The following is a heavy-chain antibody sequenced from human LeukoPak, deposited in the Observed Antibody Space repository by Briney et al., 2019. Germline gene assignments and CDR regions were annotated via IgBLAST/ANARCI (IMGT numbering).Heavy chain of an antibody. Sequence: SVKVSCKASGGTFSSYAISWVRQAPGQGLEWMGGIIPIFGTANYAQKFQGRVTITTDESTSTAYMELSSLRSEDTAVYYCAGDSGSYYDPKYYYYYYMDVWGKGTTVTVSS. CDR2: IIPIFGTA. V-gene: IGHV1-69*05. CDR1: GGTFSSYA. J-gene: IGHJ6*03. CDR3: AGDSGSYYDPKYYYYYYMDV. D-gene: IGHD1-26*01.